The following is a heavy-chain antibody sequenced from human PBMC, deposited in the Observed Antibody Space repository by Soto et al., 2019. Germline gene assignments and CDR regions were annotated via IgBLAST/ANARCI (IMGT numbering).Heavy chain of an antibody. CDR2: IDYNGVT. Sequence: SETLSLTCTVSGGSIYRSGYYWGWIRQPPGRGLEWIGNIDYNGVTYSNPSLKSRVTISRDTSKNQFSLKLTSVTAADTALYYCGKVLVGATGHTDSDSWGPGTPVTVSS. D-gene: IGHD2-15*01. CDR3: GKVLVGATGHTDSDS. J-gene: IGHJ4*02. CDR1: GGSIYRSGYY. V-gene: IGHV4-39*01.